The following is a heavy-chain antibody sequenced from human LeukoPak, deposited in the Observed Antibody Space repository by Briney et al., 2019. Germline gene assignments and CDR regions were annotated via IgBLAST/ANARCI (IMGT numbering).Heavy chain of an antibody. CDR1: GFTFSSYS. CDR3: ARVLPYGSSCFEY. V-gene: IGHV3-21*01. J-gene: IGHJ4*02. D-gene: IGHD6-6*01. Sequence: PGGSLRLSCAASGFTFSSYSMNWVRQAPGKGLEWVSSISSSSSYIYYADSVKGRFTISRDNAKNSLYLQMNSLRAEDTAVYFCARVLPYGSSCFEYWGQGTLVTVSS. CDR2: ISSSSSYI.